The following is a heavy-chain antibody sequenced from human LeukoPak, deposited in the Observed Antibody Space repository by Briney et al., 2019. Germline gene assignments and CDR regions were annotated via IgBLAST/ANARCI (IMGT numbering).Heavy chain of an antibody. V-gene: IGHV3-11*01. CDR2: ISSSGSTI. D-gene: IGHD3-22*01. J-gene: IGHJ4*02. CDR1: GFTFSDYY. CDR3: ARERTYYYDSSGYYLW. Sequence: PGGSLRLSCAASGFTFSDYYVSWIRQAPGKGLEWVSYISSSGSTIYYADSVKGRFTISRDNAKNSLYLQMNSLRAEDTAVYYCARERTYYYDSSGYYLWWGQGTLVTVSS.